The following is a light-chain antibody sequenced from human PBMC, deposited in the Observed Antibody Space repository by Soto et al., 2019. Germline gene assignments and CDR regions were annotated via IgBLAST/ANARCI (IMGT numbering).Light chain of an antibody. Sequence: QSALTQPPTVSGAPGQTVTISCTGSSSNLGARYDVHWYQQVPGKAPKLLIFGSSDRASGVPDRFSGSKSGTSASLAITGLQADDEATYLCQSYDKSLSGSVFGGGTKLTVL. CDR1: SSNLGARYD. J-gene: IGLJ3*02. V-gene: IGLV1-40*01. CDR3: QSYDKSLSGSV. CDR2: GSS.